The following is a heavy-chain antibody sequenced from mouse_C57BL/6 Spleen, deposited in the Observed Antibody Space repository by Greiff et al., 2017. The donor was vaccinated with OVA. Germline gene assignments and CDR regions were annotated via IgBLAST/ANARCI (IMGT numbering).Heavy chain of an antibody. CDR1: GYTFTSYW. V-gene: IGHV1-52*01. CDR2: IDPSDSET. J-gene: IGHJ4*01. Sequence: QVQLKQPGAELVRPGSSVKLSCKASGYTFTSYWMHWVKQRPIQGLEWIGNIDPSDSETHYNQKFKDKATLTVDKSSSTAYMQLSSLTSEDSAVYYCARTGYYYAMDYWGQGTSVTVSS. CDR3: ARTGYYYAMDY.